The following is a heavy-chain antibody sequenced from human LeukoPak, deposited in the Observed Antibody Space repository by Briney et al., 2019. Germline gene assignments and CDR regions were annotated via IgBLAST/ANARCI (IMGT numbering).Heavy chain of an antibody. J-gene: IGHJ3*02. D-gene: IGHD4-23*01. V-gene: IGHV1-69*05. Sequence: PVKVSCKASGGTFSSYAISWVRQAPGQGLEWMGGIIPIFGTANYAQKFQGRVTITTDESTSTAYMELSSLRSEDTAVYYCARPQGTVASDAFDIWGQGTMVTVSS. CDR2: IIPIFGTA. CDR3: ARPQGTVASDAFDI. CDR1: GGTFSSYA.